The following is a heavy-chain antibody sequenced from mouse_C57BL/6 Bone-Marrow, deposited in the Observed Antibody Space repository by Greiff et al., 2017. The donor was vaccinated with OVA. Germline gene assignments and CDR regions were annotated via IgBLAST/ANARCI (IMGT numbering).Heavy chain of an antibody. CDR1: GYAFTNYL. J-gene: IGHJ3*01. CDR3: AAYYGNYEGFAY. V-gene: IGHV1-54*01. Sequence: QVQLQQSGAELVRPGTSVKVSCKASGYAFTNYLIEWVKQRPGQGLEWIGVINPGSGGTNYNEKFKGKATLTADKSSSTAYMQLSSLTSEDSAVYFCAAYYGNYEGFAYWGQGTLVTVSA. CDR2: INPGSGGT. D-gene: IGHD2-1*01.